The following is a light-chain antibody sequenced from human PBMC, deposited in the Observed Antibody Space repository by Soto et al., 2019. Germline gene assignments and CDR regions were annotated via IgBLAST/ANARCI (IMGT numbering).Light chain of an antibody. CDR2: GAS. J-gene: IGKJ4*01. V-gene: IGKV3-15*01. CDR1: RSVSSD. Sequence: EIVMTQSPATLSVSPGERATLSCRASRSVSSDLAWYQQKPGQAPRLVIYGASTRATGIPARFSGSGSGTEFALTISSLQSEAFAVYYCQQHNDWPPLTFGGGTKVEI. CDR3: QQHNDWPPLT.